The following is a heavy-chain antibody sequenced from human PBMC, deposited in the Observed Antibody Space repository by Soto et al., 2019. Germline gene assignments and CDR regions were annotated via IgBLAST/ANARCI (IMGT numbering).Heavy chain of an antibody. Sequence: LRLSCAASGFTFSSYAMHWVRQAPGKGLEWVAVISYDGSNKYYADSVKGRFTISRDNSKNTLYLQMNSLRAEDTAVYYCARDETIAVAGTPAFDYWGQGTLVTVSS. D-gene: IGHD6-19*01. V-gene: IGHV3-30-3*01. CDR3: ARDETIAVAGTPAFDY. CDR1: GFTFSSYA. J-gene: IGHJ4*02. CDR2: ISYDGSNK.